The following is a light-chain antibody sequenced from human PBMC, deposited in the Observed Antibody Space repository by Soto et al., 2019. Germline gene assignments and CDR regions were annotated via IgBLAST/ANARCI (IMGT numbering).Light chain of an antibody. CDR3: QQRTNWPWT. CDR1: QSVGSY. J-gene: IGKJ1*01. CDR2: DTS. Sequence: EVVLTQSPATLSLSPGERATLSCRASQSVGSYFAWYQQKPGQTPRLLVYDTSSRATGIPARFRGSGSGTNFALTISSLEPEDFAVYYCQQRTNWPWTFDQGTKV. V-gene: IGKV3-11*01.